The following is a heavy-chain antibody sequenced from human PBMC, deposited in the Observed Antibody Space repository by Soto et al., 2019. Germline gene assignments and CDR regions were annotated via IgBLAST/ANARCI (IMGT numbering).Heavy chain of an antibody. Sequence: QLQLQESGPGLVKPSETLSLTCTVSGGSISSSSYYWGWIRQPPGKGLEWIGSIYYSGSTYYNPSHKSRVTISVDTSKNQFSLKLSSVTAADTAVYYCARHVYAYIWGSYRYTANFDYWGQGTLVTVSS. J-gene: IGHJ4*02. CDR2: IYYSGST. D-gene: IGHD3-16*02. CDR3: ARHVYAYIWGSYRYTANFDY. CDR1: GGSISSSSYY. V-gene: IGHV4-39*01.